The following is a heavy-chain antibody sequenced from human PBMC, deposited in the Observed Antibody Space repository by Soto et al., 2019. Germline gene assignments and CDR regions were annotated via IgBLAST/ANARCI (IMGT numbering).Heavy chain of an antibody. CDR2: IWYDGSNK. V-gene: IGHV3-33*01. CDR1: GFTFSNYA. CDR3: ARGQGYSSSSGNWFDP. Sequence: PGGSLRLSCAASGFTFSNYAMHWVRQAPGKGLEWVALIWYDGSNKYYADSVKGRFTISRDNAKNSLYLQMNSLRAEDTAVYYRARGQGYSSSSGNWFDPWGQGTLVTIS. J-gene: IGHJ5*02. D-gene: IGHD6-6*01.